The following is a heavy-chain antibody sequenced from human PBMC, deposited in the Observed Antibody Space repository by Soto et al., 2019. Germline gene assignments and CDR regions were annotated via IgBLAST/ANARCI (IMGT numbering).Heavy chain of an antibody. Sequence: GGSLRLSCAASGFTFSSYGMHWVRQAPGKGLEWVAVISYDGSNKYYADSVKGRSTISRDNSKNTLYLQMNSLRAEDTAVYYCAKSGAPSSGDAFDIWGQGTMVTVSS. J-gene: IGHJ3*02. V-gene: IGHV3-30*18. CDR2: ISYDGSNK. D-gene: IGHD6-6*01. CDR3: AKSGAPSSGDAFDI. CDR1: GFTFSSYG.